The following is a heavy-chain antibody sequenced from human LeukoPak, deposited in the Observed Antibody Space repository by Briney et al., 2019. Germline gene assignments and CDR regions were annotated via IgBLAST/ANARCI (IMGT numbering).Heavy chain of an antibody. CDR3: AKVPSYYYDSSGYYYIDY. J-gene: IGHJ4*02. D-gene: IGHD3-22*01. CDR1: GFTFSNYA. V-gene: IGHV3-23*01. CDR2: ISGSGGIT. Sequence: PGGSLRLSCAASGFTFSNYAMSWVRQAPGRGLEWVSAISGSGGITYYADSVKGRFTISRDNSKNTLYLQMNSLRAEDTAVYYRAKVPSYYYDSSGYYYIDYWGQGTLVTVSS.